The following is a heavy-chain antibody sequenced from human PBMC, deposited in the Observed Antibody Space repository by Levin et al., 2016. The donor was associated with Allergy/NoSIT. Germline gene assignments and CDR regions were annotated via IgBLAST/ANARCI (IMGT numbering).Heavy chain of an antibody. Sequence: SETLSLTCTVSGGSISSYYWSWIRQPPGKGLEWIGYIYYSGSTNYNPSLKSRVTISVDTSKNQFSLKLSSVTAADTAVYYCARAGTRPSYYYYGMDVWGQGTTVTVSS. CDR3: ARAGTRPSYYYYGMDV. CDR2: IYYSGST. J-gene: IGHJ6*02. D-gene: IGHD6-13*01. V-gene: IGHV4-59*01. CDR1: GGSISSYY.